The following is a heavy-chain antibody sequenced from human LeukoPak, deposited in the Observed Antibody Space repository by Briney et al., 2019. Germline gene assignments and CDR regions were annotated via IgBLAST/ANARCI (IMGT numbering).Heavy chain of an antibody. CDR2: INHGGST. J-gene: IGHJ4*02. CDR3: ARDRGDGYDYFWDY. CDR1: GGSFSDSS. D-gene: IGHD5-12*01. V-gene: IGHV4-34*01. Sequence: NASETLSLTCAVSGGSFSDSSWTWIRQPPGKGLEWIGDINHGGSTSYNPSLKSRVTISVDTSKNQFSLKLSSVTAADTAVYYCARDRGDGYDYFWDYWGQGTLVTVSS.